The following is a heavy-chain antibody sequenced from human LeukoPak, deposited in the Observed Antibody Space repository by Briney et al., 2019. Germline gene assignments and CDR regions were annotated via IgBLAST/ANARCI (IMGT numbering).Heavy chain of an antibody. CDR2: ISSSGSTI. D-gene: IGHD5-12*01. CDR3: ARDDGGYSGYDRLDY. Sequence: GGSLRLSCAASGFTFSSYEMNWVRQAPGKGLEWVSYISSSGSTIYYADSVKGRFTISRDNAKNSLYLQMNSLRAEDTAVYYCARDDGGYSGYDRLDYWGQGTLVAVSS. CDR1: GFTFSSYE. J-gene: IGHJ4*02. V-gene: IGHV3-48*03.